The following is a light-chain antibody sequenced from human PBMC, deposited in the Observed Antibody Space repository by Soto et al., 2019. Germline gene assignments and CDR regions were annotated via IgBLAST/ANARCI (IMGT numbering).Light chain of an antibody. J-gene: IGKJ1*01. CDR3: QQYNNLPPT. CDR1: ERVSTN. V-gene: IGKV3-15*01. CDR2: SAS. Sequence: PLTLSVSPGESATLSCRASERVSTNLAWYQQTPGQAPRLLIYSASRRPTDIPVRFSGSGSGAEFTLTISSLQSEDFAIYYCQQYNNLPPTFGQGTKVDIK.